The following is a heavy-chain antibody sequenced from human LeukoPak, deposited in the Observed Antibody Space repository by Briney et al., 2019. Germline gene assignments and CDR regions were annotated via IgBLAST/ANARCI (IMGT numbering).Heavy chain of an antibody. V-gene: IGHV4-59*01. D-gene: IGHD4-17*01. CDR2: IYYSGST. Sequence: SETLSLTCTVSGGSISSYYWSWIRQPPGKGLEWMGYIYYSGSTNYNPSLKSRVTISVDTSKNQFSLKLSSVTAADPAVYYCAREKGDYGDSRSDYYYYYGMDVWGQGTTVTVSS. J-gene: IGHJ6*02. CDR1: GGSISSYY. CDR3: AREKGDYGDSRSDYYYYYGMDV.